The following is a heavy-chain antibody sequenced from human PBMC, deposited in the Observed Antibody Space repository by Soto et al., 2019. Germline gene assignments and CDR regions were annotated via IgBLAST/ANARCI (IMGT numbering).Heavy chain of an antibody. CDR1: GGSISSGGYY. CDR3: ARDNPSDRHGDDGGGWCDP. V-gene: IGHV4-31*03. Sequence: QVQLQESGPGLVKPSQTLSLTCTVSGGSISSGGYYWSWIRQHPGKGLQWIGYIYSRGSTYYNPSRRGRVTRAVDPSKNQGSLKRSPGTAADTAGDDWARDNPSDRHGDDGGGWCDPWGQGTLVTVSA. D-gene: IGHD4-17*01. CDR2: IYSRGST. J-gene: IGHJ5*02.